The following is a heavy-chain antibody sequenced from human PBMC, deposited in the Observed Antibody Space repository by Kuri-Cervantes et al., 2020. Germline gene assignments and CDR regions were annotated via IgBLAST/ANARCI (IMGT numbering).Heavy chain of an antibody. Sequence: GGSLRLSCAASGFTFSSYAMSWVRQAPGKGLEWVAVISFDESNEYYADSVKGRFTISRDNSKNILYLQMHSPRPEDTAVYFCAKDGGDGYNLYMDVWGQGTTVTVSS. CDR2: ISFDESNE. V-gene: IGHV3-30-3*01. CDR3: AKDGGDGYNLYMDV. J-gene: IGHJ6*02. CDR1: GFTFSSYA. D-gene: IGHD5-24*01.